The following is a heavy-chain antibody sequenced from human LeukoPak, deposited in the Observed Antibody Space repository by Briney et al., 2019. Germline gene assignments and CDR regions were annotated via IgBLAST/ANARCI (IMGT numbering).Heavy chain of an antibody. D-gene: IGHD2-15*01. CDR3: ARDQKDNCSGGSCYSVYFDY. CDR1: EFTFTTYG. V-gene: IGHV3-33*01. CDR2: IWYDGSNT. J-gene: IGHJ4*02. Sequence: GGSLRLSCAASEFTFTTYGMHWVRQAPGKGLEWVAVIWYDGSNTYYADSVKGRFTISRDNSKNTLYLQMNSLRAEDTAVYYCARDQKDNCSGGSCYSVYFDYWGQGTLVTVSS.